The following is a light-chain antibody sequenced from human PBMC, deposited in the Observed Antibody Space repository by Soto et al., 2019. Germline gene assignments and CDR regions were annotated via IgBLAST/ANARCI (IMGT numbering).Light chain of an antibody. CDR2: DAS. V-gene: IGKV3-11*01. J-gene: IGKJ1*01. CDR1: QSVRGN. Sequence: EIVLTQAPAPLSVSPGEGATLSCRASQSVRGNLAWYQQKPGQAPRLLIYDASNRATGIPDRLSGSGSGTDFTLTISRLEPEDFAVYYCQQHGNSPRTCGQGTKVDIK. CDR3: QQHGNSPRT.